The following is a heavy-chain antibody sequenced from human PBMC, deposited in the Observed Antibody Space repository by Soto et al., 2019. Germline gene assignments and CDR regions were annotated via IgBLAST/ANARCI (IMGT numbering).Heavy chain of an antibody. D-gene: IGHD6-13*01. CDR1: GGSISSYY. Sequence: SETLSLTCTVSGGSISSYYWSWIRQSPGKGLEWIGYIHYSGSTNYNPSLKSRVTISVDTSKNQFSLKLSSVTPEDTAVYYCARASYSSTWYWFFDYWGQGALVTVSS. V-gene: IGHV4-59*12. J-gene: IGHJ4*02. CDR3: ARASYSSTWYWFFDY. CDR2: IHYSGST.